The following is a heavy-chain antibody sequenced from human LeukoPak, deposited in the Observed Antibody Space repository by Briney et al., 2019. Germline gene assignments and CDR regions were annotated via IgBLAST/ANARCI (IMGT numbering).Heavy chain of an antibody. Sequence: SETLSLTCTVSGGSISSSSYYWSWIRQPPGKGLEWIGYIYYSGSTNYNPSLKSRVTISVDTSKNQFSLKLSSVTAADTAVYYCAGSYGDYEPDAFDIWGQGTMVTVSS. D-gene: IGHD4-17*01. CDR1: GGSISSSSYY. V-gene: IGHV4-61*01. CDR2: IYYSGST. CDR3: AGSYGDYEPDAFDI. J-gene: IGHJ3*02.